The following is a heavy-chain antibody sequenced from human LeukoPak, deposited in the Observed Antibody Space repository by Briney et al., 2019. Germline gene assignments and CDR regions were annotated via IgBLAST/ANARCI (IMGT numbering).Heavy chain of an antibody. Sequence: GGSLRLSCAASGFTFSSYGMHWVRQAPGKGLEGVAVISYDGSNKYNADSVKGRFTISRANSKNTLYLQMNSLRAGDTAVYYCAKAPVYSSGWSPYFDYWGQGTLVTVSS. J-gene: IGHJ4*02. D-gene: IGHD6-19*01. CDR1: GFTFSSYG. CDR3: AKAPVYSSGWSPYFDY. CDR2: ISYDGSNK. V-gene: IGHV3-30*18.